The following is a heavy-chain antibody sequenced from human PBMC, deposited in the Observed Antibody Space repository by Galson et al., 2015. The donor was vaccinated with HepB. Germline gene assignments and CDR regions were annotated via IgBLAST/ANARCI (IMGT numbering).Heavy chain of an antibody. D-gene: IGHD6-13*01. Sequence: SLRLSCAASGFTFSSYGMHWVRQAPGKGLEWVAVIWYDGSNKYYADSVKGRFTISRDNSKNTLYLQMNSLRAEDTAVYYCARGRARGIAAGQNWFDPWGQGTLVTVSS. CDR2: IWYDGSNK. V-gene: IGHV3-33*01. J-gene: IGHJ5*02. CDR3: ARGRARGIAAGQNWFDP. CDR1: GFTFSSYG.